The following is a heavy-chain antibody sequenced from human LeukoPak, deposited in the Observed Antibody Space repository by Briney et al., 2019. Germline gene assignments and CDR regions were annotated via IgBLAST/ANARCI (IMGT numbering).Heavy chain of an antibody. Sequence: SETLSLTCTVSGGSISSYYWSWIRQPPGKGLEWIGYIYYSGTTDYNPSLRSRVTISVDTSNNQFSLKVSSVTAADTAVYYCARSSGAYRSFDYWGQGTLVPVSS. CDR3: ARSSGAYRSFDY. J-gene: IGHJ4*02. CDR2: IYYSGTT. V-gene: IGHV4-59*01. D-gene: IGHD1-26*01. CDR1: GGSISSYY.